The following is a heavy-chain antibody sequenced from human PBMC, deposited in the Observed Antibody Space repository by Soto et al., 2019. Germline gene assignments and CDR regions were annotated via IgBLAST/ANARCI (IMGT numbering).Heavy chain of an antibody. J-gene: IGHJ5*02. CDR3: ARDGVVLDFCSPIWFDP. CDR2: INPNSGAT. Sequence: QAHLVQSGAEMKKPGASVKVSCKASGYIFSGYYIHWVRQAPGQGIEWMGWINPNSGATNYAQTFQGRVTMTRDTSISTVYMELSRLRPDDTAVYYCARDGVVLDFCSPIWFDPWGQGTQVTVSS. CDR1: GYIFSGYY. D-gene: IGHD3-3*01. V-gene: IGHV1-2*02.